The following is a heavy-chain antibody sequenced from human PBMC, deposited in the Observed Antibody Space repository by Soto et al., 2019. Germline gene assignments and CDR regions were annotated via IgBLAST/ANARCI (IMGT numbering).Heavy chain of an antibody. V-gene: IGHV3-11*01. CDR1: GFTFSDYY. J-gene: IGHJ6*02. CDR3: ARAPYSSGWYDYYYGMDV. Sequence: QVQLVESGGGSVKPGGSLRLSCAASGFTFSDYYMSWIRQAPGKGLEWVSYITSGSTIYYADSVKGRFTISRDNAKNSLYLQMNSLRAEDTAVYYCARAPYSSGWYDYYYGMDVWGQGTTVTVSS. CDR2: ITSGSTI. D-gene: IGHD6-19*01.